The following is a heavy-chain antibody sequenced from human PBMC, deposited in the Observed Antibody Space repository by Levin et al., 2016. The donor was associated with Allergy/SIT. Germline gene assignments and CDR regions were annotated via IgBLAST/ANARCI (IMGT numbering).Heavy chain of an antibody. CDR2: CRNKVNSYST. J-gene: IGHJ6*02. CDR3: ARGIKPRDYDRMDV. CDR1: GFTFSDHY. Sequence: GESLKISCAASGFTFSDHYMEWVRQAPGKGLEWVGRCRNKVNSYSTEYAASVKGRFTISRDDSKNLLYLQMNSLKTEDTAVYYCARGIKPRDYDRMDVWGQGTTVTVSS. D-gene: IGHD5-24*01. V-gene: IGHV3-72*01.